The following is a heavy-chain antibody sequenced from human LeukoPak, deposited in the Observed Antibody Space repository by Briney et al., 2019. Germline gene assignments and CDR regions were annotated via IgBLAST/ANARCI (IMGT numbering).Heavy chain of an antibody. D-gene: IGHD5-12*01. CDR2: VYYSGST. CDR3: ARHSRSAYTGYENAFDI. Sequence: MASETLSLTCTVSGGSISSSSYYWGWIRQPPGKGLEWIVSVYYSGSTHYNPSLKTRITMSVDTSKNQFSLKLNSVTAADTGIYYCARHSRSAYTGYENAFDIWGQGTMVTVSS. J-gene: IGHJ3*02. CDR1: GGSISSSSYY. V-gene: IGHV4-39*01.